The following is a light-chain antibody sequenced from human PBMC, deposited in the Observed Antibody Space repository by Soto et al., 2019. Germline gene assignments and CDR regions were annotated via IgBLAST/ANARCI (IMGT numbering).Light chain of an antibody. V-gene: IGKV3D-20*02. CDR1: QSVSGSY. CDR2: GAS. CDR3: QQRSNWPLT. Sequence: DIVLTQSPGTLSLSPGERATLSCRASQSVSGSYLAWYQQKPGQAPRLLMYGASSRATGIPERFRGSGSGADFTLTISRLEPEDFAVYYCQQRSNWPLTFGGGTKVEIK. J-gene: IGKJ4*01.